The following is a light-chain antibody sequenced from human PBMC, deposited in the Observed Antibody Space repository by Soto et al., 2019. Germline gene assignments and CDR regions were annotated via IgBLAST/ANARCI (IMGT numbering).Light chain of an antibody. CDR1: QSISGW. J-gene: IGKJ2*01. CDR2: KAS. CDR3: KEYNSHSRYT. V-gene: IGKV1-5*03. Sequence: IQMTQSPSTLSASVGDRVTITCRASQSISGWLAWYQQKPGKAPRLLIYKASNFQSGVPSRFSGSGSGTEFTLTINNLQPDDYATYYRKEYNSHSRYTFGQGTRL.